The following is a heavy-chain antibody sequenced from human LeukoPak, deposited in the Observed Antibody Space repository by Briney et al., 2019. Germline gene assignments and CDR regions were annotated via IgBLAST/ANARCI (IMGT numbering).Heavy chain of an antibody. CDR2: IIPILGIA. CDR3: ASTKGYCTNGVCYSGSIDY. V-gene: IGHV1-69*02. Sequence: ASVKVSCKASGGTFSSYTISWVRQAPGQGLEWMGRIIPILGIANYAQKFQGRVTITADKSTSTAYMELSSLRSEDTAVYYCASTKGYCTNGVCYSGSIDYWGQGTLVTISS. J-gene: IGHJ4*02. D-gene: IGHD2-8*01. CDR1: GGTFSSYT.